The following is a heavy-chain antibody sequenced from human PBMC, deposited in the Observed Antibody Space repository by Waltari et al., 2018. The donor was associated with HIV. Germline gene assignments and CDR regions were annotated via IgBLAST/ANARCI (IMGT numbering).Heavy chain of an antibody. J-gene: IGHJ6*02. Sequence: EVQLLESGGGLVQPGVSLRLSCAASGFPFTTYAMTWFRQAPGKGMEWVSAISISGGSTYYADSVKGRFTISRDISKNTLYLQMNSLRVEDAAIYYCAKSPGYCSAGDCHLYGLDVWGLGTTVTVSS. D-gene: IGHD2-15*01. CDR1: GFPFTTYA. CDR2: ISISGGST. V-gene: IGHV3-23*01. CDR3: AKSPGYCSAGDCHLYGLDV.